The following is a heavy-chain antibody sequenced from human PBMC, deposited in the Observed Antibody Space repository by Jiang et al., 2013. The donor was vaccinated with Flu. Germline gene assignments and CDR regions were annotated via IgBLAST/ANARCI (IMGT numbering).Heavy chain of an antibody. J-gene: IGHJ6*04. CDR1: GYSISSGYY. CDR2: IYHSGST. V-gene: IGHV4-38-2*02. CDR3: ARDPPDFWSGPQSGGMDV. D-gene: IGHD3-3*01. Sequence: LLKPSETLSLTCAVSGYSISSGYYWGWIRQPPGKGLEWIGSIYHSGSTYYNPSLKSRVTMSVDTSKNQFSLKLSSVTAADTAVYYCARDPPDFWSGPQSGGMDVWGKGTTVTVSS.